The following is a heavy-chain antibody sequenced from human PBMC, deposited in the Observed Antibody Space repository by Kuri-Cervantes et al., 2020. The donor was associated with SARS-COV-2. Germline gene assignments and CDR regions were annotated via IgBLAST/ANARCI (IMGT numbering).Heavy chain of an antibody. J-gene: IGHJ4*02. CDR2: IDWDDDK. D-gene: IGHD3-3*01. Sequence: SGPTLVKPTQTLTLTCTFSGFSLNTSGMCVSWIRQPPGKALEWLARIDWDDDKYYNTSLKTRLTISKDTSKNQVVLTMTNMDPVDTATYYCVRSTYDFWSGSGGIALNDYWGQGTLVTVSS. CDR1: GFSLNTSGMC. V-gene: IGHV2-70*11. CDR3: VRSTYDFWSGSGGIALNDY.